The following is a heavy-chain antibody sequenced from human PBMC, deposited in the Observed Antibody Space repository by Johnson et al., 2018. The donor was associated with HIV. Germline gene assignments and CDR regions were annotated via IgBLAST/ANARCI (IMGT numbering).Heavy chain of an antibody. D-gene: IGHD6-6*01. CDR2: IYSGGST. CDR1: GFTVSSNY. J-gene: IGHJ3*02. V-gene: IGHV3-66*04. Sequence: VQLVESGGGLVQPGGSLRLSCAASGFTVSSNYMSWVRQAPGKGLEWVSVIYSGGSTDYADSVKGRFTISRDNSKNTLYLQMNSLRAEDTAVYYCARPIAARDAFDIWGQGTMVTVSS. CDR3: ARPIAARDAFDI.